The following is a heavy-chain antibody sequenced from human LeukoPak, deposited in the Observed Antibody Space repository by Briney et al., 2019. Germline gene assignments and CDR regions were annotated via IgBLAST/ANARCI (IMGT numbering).Heavy chain of an antibody. CDR1: GGSINSSSYY. D-gene: IGHD3-10*01. Sequence: SETLSLTCTVSGGSINSSSYYWGWIRQPPGKGLEWIGSIFYSGNTYDNPSLKSRVTISVDTSKNQFSLKLSSVTAADTAVYYCAGNYYGSGSYYSEDRYWGQGTLVTVSS. CDR3: AGNYYGSGSYYSEDRY. J-gene: IGHJ4*02. CDR2: IFYSGNT. V-gene: IGHV4-39*01.